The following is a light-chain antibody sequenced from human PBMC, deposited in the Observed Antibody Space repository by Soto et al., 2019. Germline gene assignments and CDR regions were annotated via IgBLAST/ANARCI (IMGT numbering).Light chain of an antibody. J-gene: IGKJ4*01. CDR2: DAS. Sequence: EIVLTHSPATLALSPGERATLACRPSQSVTSSLAWYQRRPGQAPRLLIYDASNRACGIRASFSGTGSGSEFTLTISSLKPEDFAVYNCQQHSTGPPLSVGVGTKFDIK. CDR1: QSVTSS. CDR3: QQHSTGPPLS. V-gene: IGKV3-11*01.